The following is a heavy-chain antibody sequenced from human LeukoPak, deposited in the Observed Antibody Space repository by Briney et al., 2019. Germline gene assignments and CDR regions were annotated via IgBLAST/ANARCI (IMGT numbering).Heavy chain of an antibody. CDR2: ISYDGSSK. Sequence: GGSLRLSCAASGFTFSGYGMHWVRQAPGKGLEWVAVISYDGSSKYYADSVKGRFTISRDNPKNTLYLEMNSLRAEDTAVYYCAKEDSGSYYSFDYWGQGTLVTVSS. J-gene: IGHJ4*02. CDR1: GFTFSGYG. D-gene: IGHD1-26*01. CDR3: AKEDSGSYYSFDY. V-gene: IGHV3-30*18.